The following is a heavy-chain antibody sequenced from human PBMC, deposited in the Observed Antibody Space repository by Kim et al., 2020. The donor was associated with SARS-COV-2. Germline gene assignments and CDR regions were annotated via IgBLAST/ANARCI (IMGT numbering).Heavy chain of an antibody. D-gene: IGHD1-1*01. CDR3: AGGVSGSVEAY. Sequence: SETLSLTYTVSGGSISTDYWSWIRQPAGKGLEWIGRIYGDGRTSKNASLTSRVTMSIDTSKNQFSLKMSSVTAADTAVYYCAGGVSGSVEAYWGQGTLVT. J-gene: IGHJ4*02. CDR1: GGSISTDY. CDR2: IYGDGRT. V-gene: IGHV4-4*07.